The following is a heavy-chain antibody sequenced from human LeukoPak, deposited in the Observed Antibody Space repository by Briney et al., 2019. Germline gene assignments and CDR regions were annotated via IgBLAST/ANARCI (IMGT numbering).Heavy chain of an antibody. D-gene: IGHD3-22*01. Sequence: PTGGSLRLSCAASGFTFSSYAMSWVRQSPGKGLEWVSAISGSGGTTYYADSVKGRFTISRDNSKNTLYLQMNNLRAEDTAVYYCAKDLSSGYTILDYWGQGTLVTVSS. CDR1: GFTFSSYA. J-gene: IGHJ4*02. CDR3: AKDLSSGYTILDY. V-gene: IGHV3-23*01. CDR2: ISGSGGTT.